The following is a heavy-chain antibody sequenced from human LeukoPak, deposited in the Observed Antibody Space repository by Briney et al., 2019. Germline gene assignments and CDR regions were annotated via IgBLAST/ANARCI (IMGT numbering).Heavy chain of an antibody. CDR1: GGSISSRY. V-gene: IGHV4-59*11. J-gene: IGHJ5*02. CDR2: IYYSGGT. Sequence: SETLSLTCTVSGGSISSRYWSWIRQPPGKGLEWIGSIYYSGGTNYNPSLQSRVTISVDTSRNQFSLKLSSVTAADTAVYYCARPLADILTGYYIAWGQGTLVTVSS. D-gene: IGHD3-9*01. CDR3: ARPLADILTGYYIA.